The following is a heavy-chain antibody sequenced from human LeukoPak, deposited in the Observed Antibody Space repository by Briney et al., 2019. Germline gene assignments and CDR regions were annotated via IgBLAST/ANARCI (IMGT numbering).Heavy chain of an antibody. CDR3: AAGPWELDF. V-gene: IGHV4-4*09. D-gene: IGHD1-26*01. Sequence: SETLSLTCTVSGVSINTYYASWIRQAPGKGLEFIGFIYNGGNTNYSPSLKSRATISVDTSNNQFSLRLTPVTAADTAMYYCAAGPWELDFWGQGTLVTVSS. CDR2: IYNGGNT. J-gene: IGHJ4*02. CDR1: GVSINTYY.